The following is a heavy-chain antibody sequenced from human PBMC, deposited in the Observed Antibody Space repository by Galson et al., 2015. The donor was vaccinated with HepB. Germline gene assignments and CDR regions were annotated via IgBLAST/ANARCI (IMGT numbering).Heavy chain of an antibody. Sequence: SLRLSCAFSGLTFCTYAITWVRQAPGKGLEWVSGMSSSGAIFYAYSVKGRFTFSGDNSKNTVYLQMSSLGVEDTALYYCATTGWLSEFWGRGTLVTVSS. D-gene: IGHD6-19*01. CDR3: ATTGWLSEF. V-gene: IGHV3-23*01. J-gene: IGHJ4*02. CDR2: MSSSGAI. CDR1: GLTFCTYA.